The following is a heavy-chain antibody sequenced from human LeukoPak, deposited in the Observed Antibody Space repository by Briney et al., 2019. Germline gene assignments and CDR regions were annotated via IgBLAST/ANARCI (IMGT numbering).Heavy chain of an antibody. J-gene: IGHJ4*02. D-gene: IGHD1-7*01. V-gene: IGHV3-7*01. Sequence: GGSLRLSCAASGFTFSTYWMSWVRQAPGKGLEWVANISEDGGEEYYVDSVKGRFTISRDNARNSLYLQMNSLRAEDTAVYYCARDPDIGTTDYWGQGTLVTVSS. CDR1: GFTFSTYW. CDR2: ISEDGGEE. CDR3: ARDPDIGTTDY.